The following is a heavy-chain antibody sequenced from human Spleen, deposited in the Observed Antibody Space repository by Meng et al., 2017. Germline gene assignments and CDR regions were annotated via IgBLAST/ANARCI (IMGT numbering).Heavy chain of an antibody. V-gene: IGHV4-34*02. CDR1: SGSFSDYY. J-gene: IGHJ4*02. CDR3: ARGPTTVAHDFDY. CDR2: INYRENT. Sequence: QVQRTEWGDGLLRPSETLSCTCVFSSGSFSDYYWSWTRKPPGKGLEWIGEINYRENTNHNSFLESRVTISVDTSQNSLSLKLSSVTAADSAVYYCARGPTTVAHDFDYWGQGTLVTVSS. D-gene: IGHD4-11*01.